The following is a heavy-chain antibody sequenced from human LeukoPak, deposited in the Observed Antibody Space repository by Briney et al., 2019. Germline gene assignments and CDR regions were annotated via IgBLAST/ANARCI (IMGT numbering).Heavy chain of an antibody. V-gene: IGHV4-59*11. CDR1: DGSITSHY. D-gene: IGHD3-10*01. J-gene: IGHJ2*01. CDR2: FYYSGST. Sequence: KTSETLSLTCTVSDGSITSHYWSWIRQPPGKGLEWIGYFYYSGSTNYNPSLKSRVTISVDTSKNQFSLRLSSVTAADTAVYYCARDYLGWYLDLWGRGTLVTVSS. CDR3: ARDYLGWYLDL.